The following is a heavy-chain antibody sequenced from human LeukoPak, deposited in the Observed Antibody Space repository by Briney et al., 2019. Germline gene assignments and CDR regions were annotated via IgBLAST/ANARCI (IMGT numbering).Heavy chain of an antibody. Sequence: SETLSLTCTVSGGSISNYYWSWIRQPPGKGLEWIGYIYYSGSTNYNPSLKSRVTISVDMSKNQFSLKLSSVTAADTAVYYCARASLILNGPQKLYYFDYWGQGTLVTVSS. CDR1: GGSISNYY. CDR3: ARASLILNGPQKLYYFDY. CDR2: IYYSGST. D-gene: IGHD3/OR15-3a*01. V-gene: IGHV4-59*01. J-gene: IGHJ4*02.